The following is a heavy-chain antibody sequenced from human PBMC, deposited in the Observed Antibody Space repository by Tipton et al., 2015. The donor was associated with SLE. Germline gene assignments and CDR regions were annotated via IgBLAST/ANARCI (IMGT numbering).Heavy chain of an antibody. V-gene: IGHV4-39*07. CDR3: ARHPGSLWYFDL. J-gene: IGHJ2*01. Sequence: GLVKPSETLSLTCTVSGGSISSSSYYWGWIRQPPGKGLEWIGSIYYSGSTYYNPSLKSRVTISVDTSKNQFSLKLSSVTAADTAVYYCARHPGSLWYFDLWGRGTLVTVSS. CDR2: IYYSGST. CDR1: GGSISSSSYY.